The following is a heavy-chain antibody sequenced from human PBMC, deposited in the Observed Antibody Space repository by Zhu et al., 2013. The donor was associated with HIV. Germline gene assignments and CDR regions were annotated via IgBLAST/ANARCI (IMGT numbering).Heavy chain of an antibody. Sequence: QVQLVQSGAEVKKPGSSVKVSCKASGGTFSSYAISWVRQAPGQGLEWMGGIIPIFGTANYAQKFQGRVTITADESTSTAYMELSSLRSEDTAVYYCEYSHSTGGYSGYDYYYYYGMDVWGQGTTVTVSS. J-gene: IGHJ6*02. CDR2: IIPIFGTA. D-gene: IGHD5-12*01. CDR3: EYSHSTGGYSGYDYYYYYGMDV. V-gene: IGHV1-69*12. CDR1: GGTFSSYA.